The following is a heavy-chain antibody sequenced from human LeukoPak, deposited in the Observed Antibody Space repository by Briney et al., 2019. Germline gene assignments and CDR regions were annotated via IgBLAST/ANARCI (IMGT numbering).Heavy chain of an antibody. CDR2: ISYSGST. J-gene: IGHJ4*02. CDR1: GVSISSYY. D-gene: IGHD4-17*01. Sequence: SETLSLTCTVSGVSISSYYWTWIRQPPGKGLEWIGHISYSGSTNYNPSLKSRVTISVDTSKSQFSLKLSSVTAADTAVYYCARALAPYGDYAFDYWGQGTLVTVSS. CDR3: ARALAPYGDYAFDY. V-gene: IGHV4-59*01.